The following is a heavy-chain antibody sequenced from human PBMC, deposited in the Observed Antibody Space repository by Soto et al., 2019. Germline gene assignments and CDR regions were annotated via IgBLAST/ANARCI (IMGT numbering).Heavy chain of an antibody. D-gene: IGHD2-15*01. J-gene: IGHJ3*02. CDR2: INHSGST. V-gene: IGHV4-34*01. CDR3: ARGRDIVVVVAAILSSFDI. CDR1: GGSFSGYY. Sequence: SETLSLTCAVYGGSFSGYYWSWIRQPPGKGLEWIGEINHSGSTNYNPSLKSRVTISVDTSKNQFSLNLSSVTAADTAVYYCARGRDIVVVVAAILSSFDIWGQGTMVTVSS.